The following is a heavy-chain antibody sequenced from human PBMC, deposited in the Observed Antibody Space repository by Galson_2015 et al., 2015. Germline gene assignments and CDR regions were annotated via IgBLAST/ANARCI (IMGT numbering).Heavy chain of an antibody. CDR1: GFTFSDYY. Sequence: SLRLSCAASGFTFSDYYMSWIRQAPGKGLEWVSYISSSGSTIYYADSVKGRFTISRDNAKNSLYLQMNSLRAEDTAVYYCARVWNVVGSGPIGGYFDLWGRGTLVTVSS. CDR2: ISSSGSTI. D-gene: IGHD3-10*01. J-gene: IGHJ2*01. CDR3: ARVWNVVGSGPIGGYFDL. V-gene: IGHV3-11*01.